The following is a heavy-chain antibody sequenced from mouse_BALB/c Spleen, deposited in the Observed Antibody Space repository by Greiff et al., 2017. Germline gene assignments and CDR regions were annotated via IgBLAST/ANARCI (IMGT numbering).Heavy chain of an antibody. CDR1: GFSLTSYG. V-gene: IGHV2-9*02. J-gene: IGHJ2*01. CDR2: IWAGGST. D-gene: IGHD2-10*01. Sequence: VQLQESGPGLVAPSQSLSITCTVSGFSLTSYGVHWVRQPPGKGLEWLGVIWAGGSTNYNSALMSRLSISKDNSKSQVFLKMNSLQTDDTAMYYCATLLWGLFDYWGQGTTLTVSS. CDR3: ATLLWGLFDY.